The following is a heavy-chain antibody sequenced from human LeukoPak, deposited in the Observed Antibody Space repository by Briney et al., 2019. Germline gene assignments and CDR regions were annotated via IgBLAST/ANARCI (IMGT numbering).Heavy chain of an antibody. CDR3: ARVDSYYYMDV. CDR1: GGSISSSNNYY. V-gene: IGHV4-39*07. Sequence: SETLSLTCKVSGGSISSSNNYYWGWIRQPPGKGLKWIGSIYYSGSTYYNPSLKTRVTISVDTSKNQFSLKVTSVTAADTAVYYCARVDSYYYMDVWGKGTTVTVSS. CDR2: IYYSGST. J-gene: IGHJ6*03. D-gene: IGHD3-22*01.